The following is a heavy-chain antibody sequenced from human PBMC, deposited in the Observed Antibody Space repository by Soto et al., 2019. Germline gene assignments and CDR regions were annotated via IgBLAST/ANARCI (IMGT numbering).Heavy chain of an antibody. D-gene: IGHD2-15*01. CDR3: ARDPVCSGGSCYDY. V-gene: IGHV3-7*01. CDR2: IKQDGSEI. J-gene: IGHJ4*02. Sequence: QAGGSLRLSCAASGFTFSRYWMTWVRQAPGKGLEWVANIKQDGSEIYYVASVKGRFTISRDNAENSLYLQLNSLRAEDTAVYYCARDPVCSGGSCYDYWGQGTLVTVSS. CDR1: GFTFSRYW.